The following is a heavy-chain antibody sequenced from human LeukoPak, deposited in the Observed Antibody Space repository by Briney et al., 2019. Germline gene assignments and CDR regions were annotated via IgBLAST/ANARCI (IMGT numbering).Heavy chain of an antibody. V-gene: IGHV1-2*02. Sequence: VASVKVSCKASGYTFTRTGINWVRQAPGQGLEWMGWINPNSGVTHYPQKFQGRVTMTRDTSIRTAYMEVSSLRSDDTAVYYCARGQQWLEAFDYWGLGTLVTVSS. CDR1: GYTFTRTG. CDR3: ARGQQWLEAFDY. J-gene: IGHJ4*02. D-gene: IGHD6-19*01. CDR2: INPNSGVT.